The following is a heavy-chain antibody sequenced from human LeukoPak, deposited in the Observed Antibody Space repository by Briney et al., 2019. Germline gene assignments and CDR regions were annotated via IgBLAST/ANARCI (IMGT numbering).Heavy chain of an antibody. V-gene: IGHV4-59*01. CDR2: IYSSGST. J-gene: IGHJ4*02. CDR1: GGSISSYY. CDR3: ARGLYGYPYYFDY. Sequence: SETLSLTCTVSGGSISSYYWSWIRQPPGKGLEWNAYIYSSGSTNYNPSLKSRVTISVDTSKNQFSLKLSSVTAADAAVYYCARGLYGYPYYFDYWGQGTLLTVSS. D-gene: IGHD5-18*01.